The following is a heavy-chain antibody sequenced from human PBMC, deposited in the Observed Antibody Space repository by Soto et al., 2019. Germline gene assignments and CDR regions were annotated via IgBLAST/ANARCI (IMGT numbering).Heavy chain of an antibody. CDR3: AHNSQRWLQYGFDY. CDR1: GFSLSTSEVG. CDR2: IYWDDDK. D-gene: IGHD5-12*01. Sequence: QITLKESGPTLVKPTQTLTLTCTLSGFSLSTSEVGVGWIRQPPGKALEWLALIYWDDDKRYSPSLKSRLTITKDTSKNLVVLTMTNMDPVDTATYYCAHNSQRWLQYGFDYWGQGTLVTVSS. J-gene: IGHJ4*02. V-gene: IGHV2-5*02.